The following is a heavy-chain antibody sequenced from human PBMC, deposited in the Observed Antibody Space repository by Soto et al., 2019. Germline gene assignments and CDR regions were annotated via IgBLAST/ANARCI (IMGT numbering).Heavy chain of an antibody. CDR3: ARGRLLDHGDYVWFDP. CDR1: GYTFTSYA. CDR2: INAGNGNT. J-gene: IGHJ5*02. D-gene: IGHD4-17*01. Sequence: ASVKVSCKASGYTFTSYAMHWVRQAPGQRLEWMGWINAGNGNTKYSQKFQGRVTITRDTSASTAYMELSSLRSEDTAVYYCARGRLLDHGDYVWFDPWSQGTLVTVSS. V-gene: IGHV1-3*01.